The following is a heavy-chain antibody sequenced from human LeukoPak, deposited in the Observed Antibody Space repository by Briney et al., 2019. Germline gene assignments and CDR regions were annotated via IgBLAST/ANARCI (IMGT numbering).Heavy chain of an antibody. CDR3: ARVNSGSYYTAIYYYYGMDV. CDR2: ISSSGSTI. CDR1: GFTFSDYY. J-gene: IGHJ6*02. D-gene: IGHD3-10*01. V-gene: IGHV3-11*01. Sequence: PGGSLRLSCAASGFTFSDYYMSWIRQAPGKGLEWVSYISSSGSTIYYADSVKGRFTISRDNAKNSLYLQMNSLRAEDTAVYYCARVNSGSYYTAIYYYYGMDVWGQGTTVTVSS.